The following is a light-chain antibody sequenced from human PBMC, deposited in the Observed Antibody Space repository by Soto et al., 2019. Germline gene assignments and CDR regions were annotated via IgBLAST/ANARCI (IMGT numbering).Light chain of an antibody. CDR1: QSLSSN. Sequence: EIVMTQSPATLSVSPGERATLSCRASQSLSSNLAWYQQKPGQAPRILIYGASTRATGIPARFSGSGSGTEFTLTISSLQSEDFAVYYCQQYNDWPRRLTFGGGTKVEIK. CDR3: QQYNDWPRRLT. CDR2: GAS. J-gene: IGKJ4*01. V-gene: IGKV3-15*01.